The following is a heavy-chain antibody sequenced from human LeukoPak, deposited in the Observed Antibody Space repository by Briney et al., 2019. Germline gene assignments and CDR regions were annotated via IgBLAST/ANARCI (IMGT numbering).Heavy chain of an antibody. CDR2: ISGSGGST. V-gene: IGHV3-23*01. Sequence: PGGSLRLSFAASGFTFSSSAMSWVRQAPGKGLEWVSVISGSGGSTYYADSVKGRVTISRDNSKNTLYLQINSLRAEDTAVYYCAKASRNCSRTSCYEYFQHWGQGTLVTVSS. CDR1: GFTFSSSA. J-gene: IGHJ1*01. CDR3: AKASRNCSRTSCYEYFQH. D-gene: IGHD2-2*01.